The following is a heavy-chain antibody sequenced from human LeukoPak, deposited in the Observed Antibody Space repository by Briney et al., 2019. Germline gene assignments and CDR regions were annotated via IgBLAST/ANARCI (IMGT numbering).Heavy chain of an antibody. CDR1: GGTFGSNA. D-gene: IGHD5-12*01. Sequence: SVKVSCKASGGTFGSNAISWVRQAPGQGLEWMGGIIPIFGTANYAQKFQGRVTITADESTSTAYMELSSLRSEDTAVYYCARSLDVDIVATTHFDYWGQGTLVTVSS. J-gene: IGHJ4*02. CDR3: ARSLDVDIVATTHFDY. CDR2: IIPIFGTA. V-gene: IGHV1-69*13.